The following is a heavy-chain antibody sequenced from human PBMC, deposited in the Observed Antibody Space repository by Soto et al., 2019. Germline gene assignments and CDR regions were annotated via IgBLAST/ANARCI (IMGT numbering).Heavy chain of an antibody. D-gene: IGHD3-10*01. J-gene: IGHJ6*02. CDR3: ARLPITMVRGVISYYYGMDV. CDR2: IYPGDSDT. CDR1: GYSFTSYW. Sequence: GASLKISCEGSGYSFTSYWIGWVRQMPGKGLEWMGIIYPGDSDTRYSPSFQGQVTISADKSISTAYLQWSSLKASDTATYYCARLPITMVRGVISYYYGMDVWGQGTTVTVSS. V-gene: IGHV5-51*01.